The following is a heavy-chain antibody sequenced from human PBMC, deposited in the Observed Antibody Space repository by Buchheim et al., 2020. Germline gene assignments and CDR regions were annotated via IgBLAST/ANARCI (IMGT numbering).Heavy chain of an antibody. V-gene: IGHV4-31*03. Sequence: QVQLQESGPGLVKPSQTLSLTCTVSGGSISSGGYYWSWIRQHPGKGLEWIGYIYYSGSTYYNPSLKSRVTISVDTSKNQFSLKLSSVTAADTAVYYCARDWGAGFWSGYYTGGYYGMDVWGQGTT. CDR2: IYYSGST. J-gene: IGHJ6*02. CDR1: GGSISSGGYY. CDR3: ARDWGAGFWSGYYTGGYYGMDV. D-gene: IGHD3-3*01.